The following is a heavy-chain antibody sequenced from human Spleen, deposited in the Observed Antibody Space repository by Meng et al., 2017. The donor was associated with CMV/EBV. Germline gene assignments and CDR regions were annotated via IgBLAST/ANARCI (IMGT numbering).Heavy chain of an antibody. Sequence: HLQASGHGLAKPSETLSLPCTVSCGSISSSSYYWGWIRQPPGKGLEWIGSIYYSGSTYYNPSLKSRVTISVDTSKNQFSLKLSSVTAADTAVYYCARDTHSWGQGTLVTVSS. J-gene: IGHJ4*02. V-gene: IGHV4-39*07. CDR2: IYYSGST. CDR1: CGSISSSSYY. CDR3: ARDTHS.